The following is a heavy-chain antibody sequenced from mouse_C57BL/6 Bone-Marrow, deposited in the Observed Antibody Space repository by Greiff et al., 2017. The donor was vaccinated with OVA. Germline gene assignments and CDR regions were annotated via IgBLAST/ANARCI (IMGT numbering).Heavy chain of an antibody. CDR2: IDPNSGGT. V-gene: IGHV1-72*01. J-gene: IGHJ1*03. D-gene: IGHD1-1*01. CDR3: ARFPYYGSSWYFDV. Sequence: QVQLKQPGAELVKPGASVKLSCKASGYTFTSYWMHWVKQRPGRGLEWIGRIDPNSGGTKYNEKFKSKATLTVDKPSSTAYMQLSSLTSEDSAVYYCARFPYYGSSWYFDVWGTGTTVTVSS. CDR1: GYTFTSYW.